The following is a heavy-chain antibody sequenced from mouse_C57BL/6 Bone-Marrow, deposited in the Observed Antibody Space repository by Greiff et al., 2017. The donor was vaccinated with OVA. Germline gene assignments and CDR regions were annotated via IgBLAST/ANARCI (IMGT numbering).Heavy chain of an antibody. J-gene: IGHJ1*03. CDR3: AMRGAMGGCGSSYWDFDV. V-gene: IGHV1-74*01. D-gene: IGHD1-1*01. CDR1: GYTFTSYW. CDR2: IHPSDSDT. Sequence: QVQLQQSGAELVKPGASVKVSCKASGYTFTSYWMHWVKQRPGQGLEWIGRIHPSDSDTNYNQKFKGKATLTVDKSSSTAYMQLSSLTSEDSAVYYWAMRGAMGGCGSSYWDFDVWGTGTTVTVSS.